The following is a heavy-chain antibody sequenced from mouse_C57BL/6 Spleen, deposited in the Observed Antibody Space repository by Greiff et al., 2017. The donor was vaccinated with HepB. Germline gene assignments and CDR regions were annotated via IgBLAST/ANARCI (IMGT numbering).Heavy chain of an antibody. CDR2: ISDGGSYT. Sequence: DVMLVESGGGLVKPGGSLKLSCAASGFTFSSYAMSWVRQTPEKRLEWVATISDGGSYTYYPDNVKGRFTISRDNAKNNLYLQMSHLKSEDTAMYYCARDGNSPWFAYWGQGTLVTVSA. J-gene: IGHJ3*01. CDR3: ARDGNSPWFAY. CDR1: GFTFSSYA. D-gene: IGHD2-1*01. V-gene: IGHV5-4*01.